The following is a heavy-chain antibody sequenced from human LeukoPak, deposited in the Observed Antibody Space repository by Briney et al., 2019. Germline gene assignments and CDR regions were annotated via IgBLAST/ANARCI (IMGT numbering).Heavy chain of an antibody. CDR2: ISSSSSTI. J-gene: IGHJ4*02. Sequence: GGSLRLSCVASGFTFSTYGMNWVRQAPGKGLEWVSYISSSSSTIYYADSVKGRFTISRDNSKNTLYLQMNSLRAEDMAVYYCARDNTAAVAGTWGQGTLVSVSS. D-gene: IGHD6-19*01. CDR3: ARDNTAAVAGT. CDR1: GFTFSTYG. V-gene: IGHV3-48*01.